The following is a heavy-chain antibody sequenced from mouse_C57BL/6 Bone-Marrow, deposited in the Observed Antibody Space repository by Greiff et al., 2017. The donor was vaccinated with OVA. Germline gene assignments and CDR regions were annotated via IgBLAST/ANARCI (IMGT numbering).Heavy chain of an antibody. V-gene: IGHV2-2*01. Sequence: QVQLKESGPGLVQPSQSLSITCTVSGFSLTSYGVHWVRQSPGKGLEWLGVIWSGGSTDYNADFISRLSIRKDNSKSQVFFKMNSLQADDTAIYYCARIYYGIQYFDVWGTGTTVTVSS. CDR3: ARIYYGIQYFDV. CDR2: IWSGGST. CDR1: GFSLTSYG. D-gene: IGHD2-1*01. J-gene: IGHJ1*03.